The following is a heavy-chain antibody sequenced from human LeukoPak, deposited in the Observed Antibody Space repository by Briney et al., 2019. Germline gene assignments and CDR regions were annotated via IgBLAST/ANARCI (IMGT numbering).Heavy chain of an antibody. Sequence: GASVKVSCKAPGYTFTSYDINWVRQATGQGLEWMGWMNPNSGNTGYAQKFQGRVTMTRNTSISTAYMELSSLRSEDTAVYYCASAGSSSLDAFDIWGQGTMVTVSS. J-gene: IGHJ3*02. D-gene: IGHD2-2*01. CDR3: ASAGSSSLDAFDI. CDR2: MNPNSGNT. V-gene: IGHV1-8*01. CDR1: GYTFTSYD.